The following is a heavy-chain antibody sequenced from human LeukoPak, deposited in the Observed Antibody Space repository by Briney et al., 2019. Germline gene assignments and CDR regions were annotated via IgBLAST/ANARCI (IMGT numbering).Heavy chain of an antibody. J-gene: IGHJ5*02. D-gene: IGHD6-13*01. Sequence: GASVKVSCKASGYTFTSYAMNWVRQAPGQGREWMGWINTNTGNPTYAQGFTGRFVFSLDTSVSTAYLQISSLKAEDTAVYYCARDGVIAAAAEILNWFDPWGQGTLVTVSS. CDR2: INTNTGNP. V-gene: IGHV7-4-1*02. CDR3: ARDGVIAAAAEILNWFDP. CDR1: GYTFTSYA.